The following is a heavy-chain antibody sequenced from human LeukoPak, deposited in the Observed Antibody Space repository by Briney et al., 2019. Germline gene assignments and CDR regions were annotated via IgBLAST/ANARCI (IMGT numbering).Heavy chain of an antibody. CDR2: IKQDGTEK. Sequence: PGGSLRLSRAASGFTFTTYWMNWVRHFPGKGLEWGANIKQDGTEKYYVDSVKGRFTISRDNAKNSLDLQMNSLRVEDMGIYYCVKVAKYYYGSETYYFFEHWGQGTPVTASS. CDR1: GFTFTTYW. J-gene: IGHJ4*02. CDR3: VKVAKYYYGSETYYFFEH. V-gene: IGHV3-7*01. D-gene: IGHD3-10*01.